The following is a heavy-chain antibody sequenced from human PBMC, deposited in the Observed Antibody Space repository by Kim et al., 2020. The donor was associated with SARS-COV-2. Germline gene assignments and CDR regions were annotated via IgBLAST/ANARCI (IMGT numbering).Heavy chain of an antibody. CDR3: ARHFAEGGVGQPLDS. J-gene: IGHJ4*02. V-gene: IGHV4-59*08. CDR2: IHYRGNT. Sequence: SETLSLTCTVSGGSISPYYWSWLRQPPGKGLEWLGYIHYRGNTNYNPSLNSRLAISFDTSKNQFSLRLRSVTAADTALYYCARHFAEGGVGQPLDSWGQGALVTVSS. CDR1: GGSISPYY. D-gene: IGHD1-26*01.